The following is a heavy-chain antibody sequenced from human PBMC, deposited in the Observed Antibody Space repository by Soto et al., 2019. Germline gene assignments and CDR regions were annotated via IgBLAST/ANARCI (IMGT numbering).Heavy chain of an antibody. CDR1: GITFSTYS. CDR3: AAGIADYYDSSGYYAY. Sequence: SLRLSCAASGITFSTYSMNWVRQAPGKGLEWVSSISITSSYIYYADSLKGRFTVSRDNAKNTLYLQMNSLRAEDTAVYYCAAGIADYYDSSGYYAYWGQGILVTVSS. J-gene: IGHJ4*02. CDR2: ISITSSYI. D-gene: IGHD3-22*01. V-gene: IGHV3-21*01.